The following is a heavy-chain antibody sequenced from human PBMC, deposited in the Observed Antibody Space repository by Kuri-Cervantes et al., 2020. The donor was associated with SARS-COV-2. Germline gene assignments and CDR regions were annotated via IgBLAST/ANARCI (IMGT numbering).Heavy chain of an antibody. V-gene: IGHV3-33*01. J-gene: IGHJ4*02. CDR1: GFTFSRYG. Sequence: GGSLRLSCAASGFTFSRYGIHWVRQAPGKGLEWVAVIWYDGSNKYYADSVKGRFTISRDNAKNSLYLQMNSLRAEDTAVYYCARDRQQPDYWGQGTLVTVSS. CDR3: ARDRQQPDY. CDR2: IWYDGSNK. D-gene: IGHD6-13*01.